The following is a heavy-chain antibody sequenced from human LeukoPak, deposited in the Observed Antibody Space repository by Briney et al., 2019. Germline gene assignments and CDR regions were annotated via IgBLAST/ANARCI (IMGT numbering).Heavy chain of an antibody. CDR2: INPNSGGT. V-gene: IGHV1-2*02. Sequence: ASVKVSCKASGYTFTGYNMHWVRQAPGQGLEWMGWINPNSGGTNYAQKFQGRVTMTRDTSISTAYMELSRLRSDDTAVYYCARDQAYCGGDCSGVNAFDIWGQGTMVTVSS. D-gene: IGHD2-21*02. CDR3: ARDQAYCGGDCSGVNAFDI. J-gene: IGHJ3*02. CDR1: GYTFTGYN.